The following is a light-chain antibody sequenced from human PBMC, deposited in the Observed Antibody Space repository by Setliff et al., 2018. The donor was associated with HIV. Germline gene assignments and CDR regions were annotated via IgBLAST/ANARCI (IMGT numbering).Light chain of an antibody. Sequence: ALTQPASVSGSPGQSITISCTGTSSDVGAYNSVSWYQQHPGRAPKLIIYEVSNRPSGLSDRFSGSKSGNTASLTISGLQTEDEADYYCCSYAGSNTYVFGTGTKVTVL. V-gene: IGLV2-14*01. J-gene: IGLJ1*01. CDR1: SSDVGAYNS. CDR2: EVS. CDR3: CSYAGSNTYV.